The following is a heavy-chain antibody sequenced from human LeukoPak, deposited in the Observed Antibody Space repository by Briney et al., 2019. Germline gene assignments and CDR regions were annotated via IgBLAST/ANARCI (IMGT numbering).Heavy chain of an antibody. CDR3: AKRYSNGHDAFDI. CDR2: ISSSGSIR. Sequence: GGSLRLSCAASGFTFSSYSMNWVRQAPGKGLEWVSYISSSGSIRYYADSVKGRFTISRDNAKNSLYLQMSSLRAEDTAVYYCAKRYSNGHDAFDIWGQGTMVTVSS. D-gene: IGHD6-19*01. CDR1: GFTFSSYS. J-gene: IGHJ3*02. V-gene: IGHV3-48*04.